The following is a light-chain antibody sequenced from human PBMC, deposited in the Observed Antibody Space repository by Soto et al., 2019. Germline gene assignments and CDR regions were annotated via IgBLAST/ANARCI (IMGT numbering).Light chain of an antibody. Sequence: CRASQGISSYLAWYQQKPGKAPKLLIYAASTLQSGVPSRFSGSGSGTEFTLTISSLQPDDFATYYCQHYNSYSEAFGQGTKVDI. CDR3: QHYNSYSEA. CDR1: QGISSY. J-gene: IGKJ1*01. CDR2: AAS. V-gene: IGKV1-9*01.